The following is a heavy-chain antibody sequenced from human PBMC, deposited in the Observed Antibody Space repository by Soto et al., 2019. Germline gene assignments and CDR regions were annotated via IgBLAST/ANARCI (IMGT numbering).Heavy chain of an antibody. CDR1: GGTFSSYA. V-gene: IGHV1-69*06. D-gene: IGHD5-18*01. Sequence: SVKVSCKASGGTFSSYAISWLRQAPGQGLEWMGGIIPIFGTANYAQKFQGRVTITADKSTSTAYMELSSLRSEDTAVYYCASTPTIQQWTSFDYWGQGTLVTVSS. CDR2: IIPIFGTA. CDR3: ASTPTIQQWTSFDY. J-gene: IGHJ4*02.